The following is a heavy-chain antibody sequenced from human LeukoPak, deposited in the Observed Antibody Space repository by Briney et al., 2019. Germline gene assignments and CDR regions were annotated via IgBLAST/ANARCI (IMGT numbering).Heavy chain of an antibody. CDR3: AREVLGATSPFDY. J-gene: IGHJ4*02. D-gene: IGHD1-26*01. CDR2: IYTSGGT. V-gene: IGHV4-61*02. Sequence: SQTLSLTCTVSGGSISSGSYYWSWIRQPAGKGLEWIGRIYTSGGTNYNPSLKSRVTISVDTSKNQFSLKLSSVTAADTAVYYCAREVLGATSPFDYWGQGTLVTVSS. CDR1: GGSISSGSYY.